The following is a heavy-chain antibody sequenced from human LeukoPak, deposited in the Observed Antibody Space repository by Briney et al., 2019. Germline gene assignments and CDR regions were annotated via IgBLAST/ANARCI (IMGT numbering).Heavy chain of an antibody. V-gene: IGHV3-30-3*01. CDR3: ARAGVAVGCSSTSCYMYPWFDP. Sequence: PGRSLRLSCAASGFTFSSYAMHWVRQAPGKGLEWVAVISYDGSNKYYADSVKGRFTISRDNSKNTLYLQMNSLRAEDTAVYYCARAGVAVGCSSTSCYMYPWFDPWGQGTLVTVSS. CDR1: GFTFSSYA. J-gene: IGHJ5*02. D-gene: IGHD2-2*02. CDR2: ISYDGSNK.